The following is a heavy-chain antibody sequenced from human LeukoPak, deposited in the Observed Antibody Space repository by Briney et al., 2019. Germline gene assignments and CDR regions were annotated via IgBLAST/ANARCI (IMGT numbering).Heavy chain of an antibody. CDR1: GYTFTRYY. J-gene: IGHJ5*02. CDR2: INLSGGST. CDR3: ARDFGSGYYLNWFDP. Sequence: PGASVKVSCKASGYTFTRYYMHWVRQAPGQGLEWMGIINLSGGSTSYAQKFQGRVTMTRDTSASTVYMELSSLRSEDTAVYYCARDFGSGYYLNWFDPWGQGTLVTVSS. D-gene: IGHD3-22*01. V-gene: IGHV1-46*01.